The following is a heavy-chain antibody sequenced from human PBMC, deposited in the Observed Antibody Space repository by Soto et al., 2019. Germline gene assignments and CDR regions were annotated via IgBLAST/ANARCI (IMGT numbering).Heavy chain of an antibody. D-gene: IGHD3-22*01. CDR1: GGSISSGGYY. CDR3: ARVSSSGYYLYYFDY. Sequence: QVQLQESGPGLVKPSQTLSLICTVSGGSISSGGYYWSWIRQHPGKGLEWIGYIYYSGSTYYNPSLKSRVTISVDTSKNQFSLKLSSVTAADTAVYYCARVSSSGYYLYYFDYWGQGTLVTVSS. CDR2: IYYSGST. J-gene: IGHJ4*02. V-gene: IGHV4-31*03.